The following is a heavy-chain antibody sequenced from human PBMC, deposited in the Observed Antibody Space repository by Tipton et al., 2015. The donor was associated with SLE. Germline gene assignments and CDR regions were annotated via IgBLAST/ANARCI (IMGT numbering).Heavy chain of an antibody. CDR2: VNYSGST. Sequence: TLSLTCAVYGGSFSGYFWTWIRQPPGKGLEWIGEVNYSGSTSYNPSLQSRVTISVDKSKNQFSLRLSSVTAADTAVYYCARGTVYYDRQSYFDYWGQGTLVTVSS. J-gene: IGHJ4*02. D-gene: IGHD3-22*01. CDR1: GGSFSGYF. V-gene: IGHV4-34*01. CDR3: ARGTVYYDRQSYFDY.